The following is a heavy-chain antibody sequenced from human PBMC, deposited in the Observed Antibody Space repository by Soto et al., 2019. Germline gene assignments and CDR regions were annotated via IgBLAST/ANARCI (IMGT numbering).Heavy chain of an antibody. D-gene: IGHD2-15*01. CDR3: ARGLVVVVAAEFDY. CDR2: IYYSGST. Sequence: QVQLQEWGPGLVKPSETLSLTCTVSGGSVSSGSYYWSWIRQPPGKGLEWIGYIYYSGSTNYNPSRKSRVTISVDTSKHQFSLKLSSVTAADMAVYYCARGLVVVVAAEFDYWGQGTLVTVSS. J-gene: IGHJ4*02. V-gene: IGHV4-61*01. CDR1: GGSVSSGSYY.